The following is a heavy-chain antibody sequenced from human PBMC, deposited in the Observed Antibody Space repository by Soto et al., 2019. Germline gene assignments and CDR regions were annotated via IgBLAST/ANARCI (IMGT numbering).Heavy chain of an antibody. V-gene: IGHV6-1*01. CDR2: TYYRSKWYN. D-gene: IGHD3-3*01. CDR3: ARDSITIFGVVIIGYGMDV. CDR1: GDSVSSNSAA. J-gene: IGHJ6*02. Sequence: SQTLSLTCAISGDSVSSNSAAWNWIRQSPSRGLEWLGRTYYRSKWYNDYAVSVKSRITINPDTSKNQFSLQLNSVTPEDTVVYYCARDSITIFGVVIIGYGMDVWGQGTTVTVSS.